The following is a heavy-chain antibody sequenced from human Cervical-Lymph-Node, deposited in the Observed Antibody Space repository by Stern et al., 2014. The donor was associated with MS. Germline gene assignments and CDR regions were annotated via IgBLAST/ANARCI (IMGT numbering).Heavy chain of an antibody. J-gene: IGHJ4*02. Sequence: VTLRESGPTLVKPTQTVTLTCTLSGFSVATAGVGVGWIRQPPGKALEWLGLIYWGDAKLYSPSLKNRLTIIKDTSKNQVVLTMTNVDPVDTATYYCAHSRVKYCRGGTCYSSLFDYWGQGTLVTVSS. V-gene: IGHV2-5*02. CDR3: AHSRVKYCRGGTCYSSLFDY. CDR2: IYWGDAK. CDR1: GFSVATAGVG. D-gene: IGHD2-15*01.